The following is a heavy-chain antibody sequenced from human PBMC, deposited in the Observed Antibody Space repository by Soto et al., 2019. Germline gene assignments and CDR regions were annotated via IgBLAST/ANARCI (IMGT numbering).Heavy chain of an antibody. CDR2: INHRGSS. Sequence: SETLCLTCAVYGGSLSGYYGSWIRHSPGKGLEWIGEINHRGSSDYNPSLKSRVTISIDASKNHVSLELTSVTAADTAVYYCARSDNRNSLYGVDVWGQGTAVTVSS. CDR3: ARSDNRNSLYGVDV. V-gene: IGHV4-34*01. CDR1: GGSLSGYY. J-gene: IGHJ6*02. D-gene: IGHD1-7*01.